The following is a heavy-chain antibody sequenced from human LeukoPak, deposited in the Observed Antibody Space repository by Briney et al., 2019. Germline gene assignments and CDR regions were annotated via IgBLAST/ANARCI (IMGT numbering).Heavy chain of an antibody. Sequence: PSETLSLTCSISGDSIRRNYWSWSRQPPGKGLERIGYIHYSGNTNYNPSLKSRVSISVDTSKNQFSLKLTSVTAADTAVYYCAAYRSGTHYNSYYFDDWGQGTLVTVSS. CDR1: GDSIRRNY. V-gene: IGHV4-59*08. CDR3: AAYRSGTHYNSYYFDD. J-gene: IGHJ4*02. CDR2: IHYSGNT. D-gene: IGHD3-10*01.